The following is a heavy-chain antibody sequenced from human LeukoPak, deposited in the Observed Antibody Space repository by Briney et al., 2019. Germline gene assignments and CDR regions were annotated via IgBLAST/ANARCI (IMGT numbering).Heavy chain of an antibody. CDR1: GYTLTELS. Sequence: GASVKVSCKVSGYTLTELSMHWVRQAPGKGLEWMGGFDPEDGETIYAQKFQGRVTITADKSTSTAYMELSSLRSEDTAVYYCARGSGSSLYYWYYYMDVWGKGTTVTVSS. V-gene: IGHV1-24*01. CDR2: FDPEDGET. J-gene: IGHJ6*03. D-gene: IGHD1-26*01. CDR3: ARGSGSSLYYWYYYMDV.